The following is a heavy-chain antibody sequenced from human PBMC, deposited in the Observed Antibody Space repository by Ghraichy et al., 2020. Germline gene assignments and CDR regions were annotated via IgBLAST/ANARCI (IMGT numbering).Heavy chain of an antibody. V-gene: IGHV3-53*01. CDR2: TYIDGLT. CDR1: GFIVNDYY. CDR3: ARDWGPQLFWGALDI. Sequence: GGSLRLSCAASGFIVNDYYMTWVRQAPGKGLEWVSVTYIDGLTYSADSVKGRFTISRDNSKNTLYLQMNSLRAEDTAVYYCARDWGPQLFWGALDIWGQGTMVTVSS. J-gene: IGHJ3*02. D-gene: IGHD3-16*01.